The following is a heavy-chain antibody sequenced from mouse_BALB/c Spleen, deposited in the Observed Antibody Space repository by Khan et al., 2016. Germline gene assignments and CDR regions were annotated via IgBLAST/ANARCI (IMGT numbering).Heavy chain of an antibody. CDR3: ARLLVRRYARDY. D-gene: IGHD1-1*01. V-gene: IGHV9-2-1*01. CDR1: GYTFTDYS. CDR2: INTETGEP. J-gene: IGHJ4*01. Sequence: QIQLVQSGPELKKPGETVKISCKASGYTFTDYSMHWVKQAPGKGLKWMGWINTETGEPTYADDFKGRFAFSLETSASTAYLQINNLKNEDTATYFCARLLVRRYARDYWGQEASVTVSS.